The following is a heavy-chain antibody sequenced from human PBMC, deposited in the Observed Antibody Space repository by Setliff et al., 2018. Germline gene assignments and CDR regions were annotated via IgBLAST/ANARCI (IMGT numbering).Heavy chain of an antibody. CDR3: AREGDYFGSGNRFDP. J-gene: IGHJ5*02. V-gene: IGHV4-59*01. CDR2: ISYSGKT. Sequence: SETLSLTCTVSGGSISSYYWSWIRQPPGKGLEWLGYISYSGKTNYNTSLTSRVTMSGDTSKNQFSLTVDTLTAADTAMYYCAREGDYFGSGNRFDPWGQGTLVTVSS. CDR1: GGSISSYY. D-gene: IGHD3-10*01.